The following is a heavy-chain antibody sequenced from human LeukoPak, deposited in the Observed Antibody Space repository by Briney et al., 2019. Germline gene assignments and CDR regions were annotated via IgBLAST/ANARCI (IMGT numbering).Heavy chain of an antibody. CDR1: GLTFSGYA. Sequence: GGSLRLSCAASGLTFSGYAMTWVRQAPGKGLEWVSSITGSGDYTYYIDSVKGRFTISRDNSKNILYLQMNSLRGEDTALYYCAKDRLYNDGSAHVYYFDYWGQGTLVAVSS. V-gene: IGHV3-23*01. CDR2: ITGSGDYT. J-gene: IGHJ4*02. D-gene: IGHD3-22*01. CDR3: AKDRLYNDGSAHVYYFDY.